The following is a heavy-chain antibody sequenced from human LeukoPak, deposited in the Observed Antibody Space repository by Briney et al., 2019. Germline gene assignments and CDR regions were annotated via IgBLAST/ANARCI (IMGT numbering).Heavy chain of an antibody. CDR2: IYHSGST. Sequence: SGTLSLTCAVSGGSISSSNWWSWVRQPPGKGLEWIGEIYHSGSTNYNPSLKSRVTISVDKSKNQFSLKLSSVTAADTAVYYCAGLKYYYDSSGPGPNFDYWGQGTLVTVSS. J-gene: IGHJ4*02. CDR3: AGLKYYYDSSGPGPNFDY. V-gene: IGHV4-4*02. D-gene: IGHD3-22*01. CDR1: GGSISSSNW.